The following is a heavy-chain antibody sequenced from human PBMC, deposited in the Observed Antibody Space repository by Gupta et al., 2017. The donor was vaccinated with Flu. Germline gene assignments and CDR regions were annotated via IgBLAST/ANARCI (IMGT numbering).Heavy chain of an antibody. V-gene: IGHV1-69*06. J-gene: IGHJ5*02. CDR3: ARKIRTTVTTGEVKWFDP. CDR2: IIPLCGTT. D-gene: IGHD4-17*01. CDR1: GGPFSTYG. Sequence: QVQLVQSGAEVKKPGSSVTVSCKASGGPFSTYGISWVRQAPGQGLEWMGGIIPLCGTTNDAQNFQGRVTITADKSTTTAYMELSSLRSEDTAVYYCARKIRTTVTTGEVKWFDPWGQGTLVTVSS.